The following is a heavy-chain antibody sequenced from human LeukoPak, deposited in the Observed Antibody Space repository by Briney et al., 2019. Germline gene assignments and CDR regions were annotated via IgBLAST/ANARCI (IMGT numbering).Heavy chain of an antibody. Sequence: RPSETLSLTCTVSGGSISSYYWSWIRQPAGKGLEWIGRIYTSGSTNYNPSLKSRVTMSVDTSKNQFSLKLSSVTAADTAVYYCASQGIHYDSSGYYYLDAFDIWGQGTMVTVSS. D-gene: IGHD3-22*01. CDR2: IYTSGST. J-gene: IGHJ3*02. CDR1: GGSISSYY. CDR3: ASQGIHYDSSGYYYLDAFDI. V-gene: IGHV4-4*07.